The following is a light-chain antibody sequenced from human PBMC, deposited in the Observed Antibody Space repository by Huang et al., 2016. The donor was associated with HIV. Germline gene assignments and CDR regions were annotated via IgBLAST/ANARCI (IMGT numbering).Light chain of an antibody. CDR2: LGS. J-gene: IGKJ1*01. Sequence: DIVMTQSPLSLPVTPGEPASISCRSSQSLLHSNGYNYLDWYLQKPGQSPQLLIYLGSNRASGVPDRFSGSGSGTDFTLKISRVEAEDVGVYYCMQGRFGQGTKVEIK. CDR3: MQGR. V-gene: IGKV2-28*01. CDR1: QSLLHSNGYNY.